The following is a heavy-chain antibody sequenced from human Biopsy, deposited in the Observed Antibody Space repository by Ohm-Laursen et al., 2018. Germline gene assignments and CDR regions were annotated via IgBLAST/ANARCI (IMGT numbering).Heavy chain of an antibody. CDR2: IYFTGRT. Sequence: SDTLSLTCTVSGGPIDSYYWSWIRQPPGKALEWIGYIYFTGRTSYNPSLRSRVTMSVNTSKKQFSLRLSSVTAAVTAVYYCASAGYNPDWNFDLWGRGTRVTVSS. CDR3: ASAGYNPDWNFDL. CDR1: GGPIDSYY. D-gene: IGHD5-24*01. V-gene: IGHV4-59*07. J-gene: IGHJ2*01.